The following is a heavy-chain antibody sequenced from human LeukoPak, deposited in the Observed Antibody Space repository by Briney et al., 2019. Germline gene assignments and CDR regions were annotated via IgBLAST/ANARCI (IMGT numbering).Heavy chain of an antibody. Sequence: SVKVSCKASGGTFSSYAISWVRQAPGQGLEWMGGIIPIFGTANYAQKFQGRVTITADKSTSTAYMELSSLRSEDTAVYYCARDRGPYYYDSSGYYEPVWGQGTLVTVSS. CDR3: ARDRGPYYYDSSGYYEPV. J-gene: IGHJ4*02. V-gene: IGHV1-69*06. D-gene: IGHD3-22*01. CDR1: GGTFSSYA. CDR2: IIPIFGTA.